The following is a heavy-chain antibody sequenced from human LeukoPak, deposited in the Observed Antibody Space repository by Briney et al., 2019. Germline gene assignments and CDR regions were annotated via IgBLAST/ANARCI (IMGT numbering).Heavy chain of an antibody. CDR3: ARDQAIYSSGWYYDY. V-gene: IGHV3-30-3*01. CDR1: GFTFSSYA. D-gene: IGHD6-19*01. CDR2: ISYDGSNK. Sequence: GGSLRLSCAASGFTFSSYAMHWVRQAPGKGLEWVAVISYDGSNKYYADSVKGRFTISRDNSKNTLYLQMSSLRADDTAVYYCARDQAIYSSGWYYDYWGQGTLVTVSS. J-gene: IGHJ4*02.